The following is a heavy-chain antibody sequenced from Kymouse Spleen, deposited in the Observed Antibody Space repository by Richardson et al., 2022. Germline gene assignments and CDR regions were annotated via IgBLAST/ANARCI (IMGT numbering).Heavy chain of an antibody. CDR3: ARDRVVVVTAIL*L. V-gene: IGHV3-13*01. D-gene: IGHD2-21*02. J-gene: IGHJ4*02. Sequence: EVQLVESGGGLVQPGGSLRLSCAASGFTFSSYDMHWVRQATGKGLEWVSAIGTAGDTYYPGSVKGRFTISRENAKNSLYLQMNSLRAGDTAVYYCARDRVVVVTAIL*LLGPGNPGHRLL. CDR1: GFTFSSYD. CDR2: IGTAGDT.